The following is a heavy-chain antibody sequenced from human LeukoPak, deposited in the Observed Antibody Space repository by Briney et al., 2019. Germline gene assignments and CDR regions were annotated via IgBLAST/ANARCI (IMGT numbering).Heavy chain of an antibody. CDR3: ARRERYLLHIDY. CDR2: ILYDGSNK. Sequence: ETGGSLRLSCAASGFTFSSYAMHWVRQAPGKGLEWVAVILYDGSNKYYADSVKGRFIISRDNSKNTLYLQMNSLRAEDTAVYYCARRERYLLHIDYWGQGTLVTVSS. CDR1: GFTFSSYA. V-gene: IGHV3-30*04. D-gene: IGHD2-15*01. J-gene: IGHJ4*02.